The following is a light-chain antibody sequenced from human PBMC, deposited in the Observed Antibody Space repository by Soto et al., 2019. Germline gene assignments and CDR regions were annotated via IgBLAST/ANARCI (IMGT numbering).Light chain of an antibody. Sequence: DIPMTQSPSSLSASVGDRVTVTCRASQSISSSLNWYQLKPGKAPKLLVYAASTLPSGVPSRFSGSGSGTDFTLTISSLQPEDFASYYCQQSDSTPYTFGQGTKLEIK. V-gene: IGKV1-39*01. CDR3: QQSDSTPYT. CDR1: QSISSS. CDR2: AAS. J-gene: IGKJ2*01.